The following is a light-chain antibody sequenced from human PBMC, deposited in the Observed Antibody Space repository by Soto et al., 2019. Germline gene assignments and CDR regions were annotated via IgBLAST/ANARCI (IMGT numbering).Light chain of an antibody. CDR3: QQYGVSSS. CDR2: GAS. J-gene: IGKJ4*01. Sequence: EIVLTQSPGTLSLSPGERATLSCRASQTISNTFFAWYQQRPGQSPRLLIYGASGRAAGIPDRFSGSGSGTDFTLSISRLEPEDFAVYYCQQYGVSSSFGGGIKVEIX. V-gene: IGKV3-20*01. CDR1: QTISNTF.